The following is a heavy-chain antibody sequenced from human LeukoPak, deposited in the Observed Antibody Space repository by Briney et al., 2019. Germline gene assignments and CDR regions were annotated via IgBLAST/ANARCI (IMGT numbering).Heavy chain of an antibody. CDR3: ARRGIAAAAIDY. CDR1: GGSISSGGYY. CDR2: IYYSGST. J-gene: IGHJ4*02. V-gene: IGHV4-31*03. D-gene: IGHD6-13*01. Sequence: SETLSLTCTVSGGSISSGGYYWSWIRQHPGKGLEWIGYIYYSGSTYYNPSLKSRVTISVDTSKNQFSLKLSSVTAADTAVYYCARRGIAAAAIDYWGQGTLVTVSS.